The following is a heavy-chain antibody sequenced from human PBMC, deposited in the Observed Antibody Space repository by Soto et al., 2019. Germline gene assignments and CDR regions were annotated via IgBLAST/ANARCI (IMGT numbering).Heavy chain of an antibody. D-gene: IGHD2-15*01. CDR2: IGESGTPT. J-gene: IGHJ4*02. CDR1: GFTFSSYA. Sequence: PGGSLRLSCAASGFTFSSYAMKWVRQAPGKGLEWVSLIGESGTPTYYADSVKGRFTISRDNSGNTLFLEMYSLRAEDTAVYYCAKGSGPYRPYYFDYWGQGTLVTVSS. CDR3: AKGSGPYRPYYFDY. V-gene: IGHV3-23*01.